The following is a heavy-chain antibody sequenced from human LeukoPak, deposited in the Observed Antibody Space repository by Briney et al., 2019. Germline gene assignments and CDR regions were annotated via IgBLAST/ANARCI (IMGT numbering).Heavy chain of an antibody. V-gene: IGHV3-7*04. J-gene: IGHJ5*02. Sequence: GSLRLSCAASGFTYSNYWMTWVRQPPGQGLEWVANIKQDGSLKYYVDSVKGRFTISRDNARNSLYLQMNSLRAEDTAVYYCARDRGGGLFDPWGQGTLVTVSS. CDR3: ARDRGGGLFDP. CDR2: IKQDGSLK. CDR1: GFTYSNYW. D-gene: IGHD4-23*01.